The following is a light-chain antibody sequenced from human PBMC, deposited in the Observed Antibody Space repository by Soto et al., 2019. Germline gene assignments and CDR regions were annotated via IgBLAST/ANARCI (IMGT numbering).Light chain of an antibody. Sequence: QPVLTQSPSASASLGASVKLTCTLTSGHSTYAIAWHQQQPEKGPRYLMKVNSDGSHTKGDGIPDRFSGSSSGAERYLTISSLKSEDEADYYWQTWGTGIYVVFGGGTKLTVL. CDR3: QTWGTGIYVV. CDR2: VNSDGSH. CDR1: SGHSTYA. V-gene: IGLV4-69*01. J-gene: IGLJ2*01.